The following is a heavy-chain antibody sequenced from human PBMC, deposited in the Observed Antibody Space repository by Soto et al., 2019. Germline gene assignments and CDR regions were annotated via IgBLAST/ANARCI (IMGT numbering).Heavy chain of an antibody. V-gene: IGHV1-69*13. CDR1: GGTFSSYA. CDR3: ARPLSRSPESFDY. Sequence: SVEVSCKASGGTFSSYAISWVRQAPGQGLEWMGGIIPIFGTANYAQKFQGRVTITADESTSTAYMELSSLRSEDTAVYYCARPLSRSPESFDYWGQGTLVTVSS. CDR2: IIPIFGTA. J-gene: IGHJ4*02.